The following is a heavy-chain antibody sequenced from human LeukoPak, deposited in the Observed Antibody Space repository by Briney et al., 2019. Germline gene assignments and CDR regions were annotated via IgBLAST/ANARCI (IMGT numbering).Heavy chain of an antibody. CDR1: GFTFSSYA. CDR2: ISYDGSNK. V-gene: IGHV3-30-3*02. J-gene: IGHJ4*02. Sequence: GGSLRLSCAASGFTFSSYAMHWVRQAPGKGLEWVAVISYDGSNKYYADSVKGRFTISRDNSKNTLYLQMNSLRAEDTAVYYCAKSHPDCSGGSCYSRPLDYWGQGTLVTVSS. CDR3: AKSHPDCSGGSCYSRPLDY. D-gene: IGHD2-15*01.